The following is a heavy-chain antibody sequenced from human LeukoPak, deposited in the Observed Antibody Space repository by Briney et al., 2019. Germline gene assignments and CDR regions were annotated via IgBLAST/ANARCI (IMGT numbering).Heavy chain of an antibody. CDR3: ARVLVVAVAGTGAFDI. D-gene: IGHD6-19*01. J-gene: IGHJ3*02. CDR1: GGTFSSYT. V-gene: IGHV1-69*02. CDR2: IIPILGIA. Sequence: SVKVSCKASGGTFSSYTISWVRQAPGQGLEWMGRIIPILGIANYAQKFQGRVTITADKSTSTAYMELSSLRSEDTAVYYCARVLVVAVAGTGAFDIWGQGTMVTVSS.